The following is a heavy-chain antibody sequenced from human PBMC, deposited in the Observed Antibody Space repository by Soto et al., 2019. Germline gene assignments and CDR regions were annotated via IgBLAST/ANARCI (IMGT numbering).Heavy chain of an antibody. J-gene: IGHJ3*02. CDR3: ARYRVAGILGDAFDI. D-gene: IGHD3-16*01. Sequence: QVQLVPSGADVKKPGASVTVSCKTSGYTFTNHGINWLRQAPGQGLEWMGWINPYNANVNYAQKLQGRVTMTTDTSTSTAYMDLSSLTSDDTAVYYCARYRVAGILGDAFDIVGQGTMVTVSS. V-gene: IGHV1-18*04. CDR2: INPYNANV. CDR1: GYTFTNHG.